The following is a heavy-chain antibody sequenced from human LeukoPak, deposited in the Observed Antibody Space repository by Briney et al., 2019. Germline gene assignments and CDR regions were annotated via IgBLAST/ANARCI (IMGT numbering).Heavy chain of an antibody. CDR1: GFTVSSNY. CDR2: IYSGGST. D-gene: IGHD2-15*01. CDR3: ASSWSGLPFDY. J-gene: IGHJ4*02. V-gene: IGHV3-53*01. Sequence: GGSLRLSCAASGFTVSSNYMSWVRQAPGKGLEWVSVIYSGGSTYYADSVKGRFTISRDNAKNSLYLQMNSLRAEDTAVYYCASSWSGLPFDYWGQGTLVTVSS.